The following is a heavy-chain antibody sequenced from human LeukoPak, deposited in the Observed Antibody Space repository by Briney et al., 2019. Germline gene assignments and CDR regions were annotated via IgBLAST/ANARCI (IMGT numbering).Heavy chain of an antibody. CDR3: ARERNYDFWSGYYPVDY. V-gene: IGHV3-23*01. Sequence: PGGSLRLSCVGSGFTFRSHAMSWVRQAPEKGLEFVSGIYENGGTTYYADSVKGRFTISRDNAKNSLYLQMNSLRAEDTAVYYCARERNYDFWSGYYPVDYWGQGTLVTVSS. J-gene: IGHJ4*02. D-gene: IGHD3-3*01. CDR2: IYENGGTT. CDR1: GFTFRSHA.